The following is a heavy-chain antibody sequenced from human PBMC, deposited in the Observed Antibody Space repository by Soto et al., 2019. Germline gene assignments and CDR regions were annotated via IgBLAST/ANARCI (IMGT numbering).Heavy chain of an antibody. V-gene: IGHV4-34*01. CDR3: ARGPVKVPFFDY. CDR1: GVSFSGYY. J-gene: IGHJ4*02. Sequence: SETLSLTCAVYGVSFSGYYWSWIRQPPGKGLEWIGEINHSGSTNYNPSLKSRVTISVDTSKNQFSLKLSSVTAADTAVYYCARGPVKVPFFDYWGQGTLVTVSS. CDR2: INHSGST. D-gene: IGHD4-17*01.